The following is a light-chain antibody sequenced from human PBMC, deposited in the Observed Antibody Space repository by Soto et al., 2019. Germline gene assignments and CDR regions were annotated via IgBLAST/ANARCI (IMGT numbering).Light chain of an antibody. J-gene: IGKJ3*01. Sequence: DIQMTPSPSSLSASVGDRVTITCRASQSISSYLSWYQQRPGKAPKLLIYAASSLQRGVPSRFSGGRSGTDFILTISSLQPEDIATYYCQQSYTTPLTFGPGTKVDIK. CDR2: AAS. CDR1: QSISSY. CDR3: QQSYTTPLT. V-gene: IGKV1-39*01.